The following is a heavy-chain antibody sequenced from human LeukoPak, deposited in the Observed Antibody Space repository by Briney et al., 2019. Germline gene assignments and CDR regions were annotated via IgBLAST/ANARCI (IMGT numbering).Heavy chain of an antibody. V-gene: IGHV4-59*01. CDR3: ARDLYSYMDV. CDR2: IYYSGST. Sequence: SETLSLTCTVSGGSITTYYWNWIRQPPGKGLEWIGYIYYSGSTNYNPSLKSRVTISVDTSKNQFSLKLSSVTAADTAVYFCARDLYSYMDVWGKGTTVTISS. J-gene: IGHJ6*04. D-gene: IGHD2-21*01. CDR1: GGSITTYY.